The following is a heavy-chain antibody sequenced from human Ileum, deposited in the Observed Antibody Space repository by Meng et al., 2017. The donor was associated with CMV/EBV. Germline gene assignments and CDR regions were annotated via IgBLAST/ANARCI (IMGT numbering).Heavy chain of an antibody. CDR1: GFTFSSYA. J-gene: IGHJ4*02. CDR2: ISFDGSDK. V-gene: IGHV3-30*04. Sequence: GGSLRLSCAASGFTFSSYAVHWVRQAPGKGLEWVSLISFDGSDKYYADSVNGRFTISRDNSKNTLYLQMNSLRAEDTAVYYCAKDQGVITEYYFDYWGQGTLVTVSS. CDR3: AKDQGVITEYYFDY. D-gene: IGHD3-22*01.